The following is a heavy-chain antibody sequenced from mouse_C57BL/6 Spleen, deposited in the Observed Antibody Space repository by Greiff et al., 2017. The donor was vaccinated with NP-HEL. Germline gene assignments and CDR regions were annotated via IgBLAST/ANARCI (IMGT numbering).Heavy chain of an antibody. D-gene: IGHD1-1*01. V-gene: IGHV1-47*01. CDR2: FHPYNDDT. Sequence: VMVVESGAELVKPGASVKMSCKASGYTFTTYPIEWMKQNHGKSLEWIGNFHPYNDDTKYNEKFKGKATLTVEKSSSTVYLELSRLTSDDSAVYYCARRYYYGSSYSYWYFDVWGTGTTVTVSS. CDR1: GYTFTTYP. CDR3: ARRYYYGSSYSYWYFDV. J-gene: IGHJ1*03.